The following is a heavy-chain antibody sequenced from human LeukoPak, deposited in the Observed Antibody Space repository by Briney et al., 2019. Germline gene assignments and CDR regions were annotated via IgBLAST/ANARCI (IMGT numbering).Heavy chain of an antibody. CDR1: GFTFSSYA. V-gene: IGHV3-23*01. D-gene: IGHD3-9*01. CDR2: ISGSGRST. Sequence: PGGSLRLSCAASGFTFSSYAMSWVRQAPGKGLEWVSAISGSGRSTYYADSVKGRFTISRDNSKNTLYLQMNSLRAEDTAVYYCAKGPAGYFDWLVPFDYWGQGTLVTVSS. J-gene: IGHJ4*02. CDR3: AKGPAGYFDWLVPFDY.